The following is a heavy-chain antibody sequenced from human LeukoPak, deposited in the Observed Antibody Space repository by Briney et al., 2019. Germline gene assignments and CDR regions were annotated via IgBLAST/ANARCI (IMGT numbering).Heavy chain of an antibody. Sequence: SETLSLTCAVYGGSFSGYYWSWIRQPPGKGLEWIGEINHSGSTNYNPSLKSRVTISVDTSKNQFSLKLSSVTAADTAVYYCARDTYYYDSSGYRPGDYWGQGTLVTVSS. CDR2: INHSGST. CDR1: GGSFSGYY. CDR3: ARDTYYYDSSGYRPGDY. D-gene: IGHD3-22*01. V-gene: IGHV4-34*01. J-gene: IGHJ4*02.